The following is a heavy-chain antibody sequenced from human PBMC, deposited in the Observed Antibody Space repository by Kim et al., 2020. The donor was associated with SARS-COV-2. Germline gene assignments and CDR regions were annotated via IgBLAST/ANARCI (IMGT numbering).Heavy chain of an antibody. Sequence: YVESVKCRFTISRDNAKNSLFLQMNSLRAEDTGVYYCAKTIGGADINFDYWGQGTLVTVSS. D-gene: IGHD3-9*01. CDR3: AKTIGGADINFDY. V-gene: IGHV3-7*01. J-gene: IGHJ4*02.